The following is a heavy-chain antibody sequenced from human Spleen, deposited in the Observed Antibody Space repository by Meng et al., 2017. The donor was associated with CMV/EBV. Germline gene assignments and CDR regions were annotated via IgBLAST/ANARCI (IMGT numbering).Heavy chain of an antibody. CDR3: AKGIGGYYYGIDV. CDR1: GYTFTDYY. Sequence: ASVKVSCKASGYTFTDYYLHWVRQAPGQGLEWMGWISPYNGYTNYAEKVQGRVTMTTDTSTTTAYMELRSMRSDDTAVYYCAKGIGGYYYGIDVWGQGTTVTVSS. CDR2: ISPYNGYT. D-gene: IGHD3-3*01. J-gene: IGHJ6*02. V-gene: IGHV1-18*04.